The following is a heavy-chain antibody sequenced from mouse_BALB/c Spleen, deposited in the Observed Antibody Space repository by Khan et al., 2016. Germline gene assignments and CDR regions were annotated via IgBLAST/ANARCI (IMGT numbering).Heavy chain of an antibody. CDR2: ILPGSGST. J-gene: IGHJ3*01. V-gene: IGHV1-9*01. CDR3: ARENYRAGFAY. D-gene: IGHD2-14*01. CDR1: GYTFSSYW. Sequence: QVQLQQSGAELMKPGASVKISCKATGYTFSSYWIEWVKQRPGHGLEWIGEILPGSGSTNYNEKFKDKATFTADTSSNTAYMQLSSLTSEDSAVYYCARENYRAGFAYWGQGTLVTVSA.